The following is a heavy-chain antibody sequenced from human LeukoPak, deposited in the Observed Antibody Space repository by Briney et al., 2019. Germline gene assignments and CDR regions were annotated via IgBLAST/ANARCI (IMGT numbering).Heavy chain of an antibody. J-gene: IGHJ6*03. V-gene: IGHV1-18*01. Sequence: ASVKVSCKASGYTFTCYGISWVRQAPGQGLEWMGWISAYNGNTNYAQKLQGRVTMTTDTSTSTAYMELRSLRSDDTAVYYCARAVSYDSSGVYYYYMDVWGKGTTVTVSS. CDR1: GYTFTCYG. CDR2: ISAYNGNT. D-gene: IGHD3-22*01. CDR3: ARAVSYDSSGVYYYYMDV.